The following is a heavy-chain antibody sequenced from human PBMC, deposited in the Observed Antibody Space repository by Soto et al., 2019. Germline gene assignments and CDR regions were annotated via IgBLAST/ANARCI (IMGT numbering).Heavy chain of an antibody. J-gene: IGHJ4*02. V-gene: IGHV3-23*01. CDR1: GFTFTDYA. CDR3: AGNVGGVAALSIGATLDY. Sequence: EVQLLESGGGLVQPGGSLRLSCAASGFTFTDYAMIWVRQAPGKGLEWVSAVSGSGGNTFYADSMKGRFIIARDNSKNARTLQMARLRAEDTAIYYCAGNVGGVAALSIGATLDYWGQGALCSVSS. CDR2: VSGSGGNT. D-gene: IGHD6-6*01.